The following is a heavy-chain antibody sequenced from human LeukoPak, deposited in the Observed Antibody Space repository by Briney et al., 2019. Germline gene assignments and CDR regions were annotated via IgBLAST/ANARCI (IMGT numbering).Heavy chain of an antibody. V-gene: IGHV2-70*11. J-gene: IGHJ3*02. D-gene: IGHD3-10*01. CDR2: IDWDDDK. CDR1: GFSLSTDEMS. Sequence: SGPTLVNPTQTLTLTCTFSGFSLSTDEMSLSWVRQPPGKALEWLARIDWDDDKYYSASLKTRLTISKDTSKNQVVLTMTNMDPVDTATYYCARRLYGSGSSNAFDIWGHGTMVTVSS. CDR3: ARRLYGSGSSNAFDI.